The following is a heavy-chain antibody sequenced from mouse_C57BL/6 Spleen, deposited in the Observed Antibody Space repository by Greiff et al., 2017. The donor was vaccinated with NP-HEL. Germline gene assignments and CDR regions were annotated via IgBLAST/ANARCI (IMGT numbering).Heavy chain of an antibody. CDR1: GYTFTSYW. Sequence: QVHVKQPGAELVRPGSSVKLSCKASGYTFTSYWMDWVKQRPGQGLEWIGNIYPSDSETHYNQKFKDKATLTVDKSSSTAYMQLSSLTSEDSAVYYCARSLYYYGSKKDFDYWGQGTTLTVSS. J-gene: IGHJ2*01. V-gene: IGHV1-61*01. CDR3: ARSLYYYGSKKDFDY. CDR2: IYPSDSET. D-gene: IGHD1-1*01.